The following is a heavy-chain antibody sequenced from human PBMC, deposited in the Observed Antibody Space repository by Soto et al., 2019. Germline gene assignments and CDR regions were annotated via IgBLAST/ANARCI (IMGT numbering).Heavy chain of an antibody. CDR3: ATITGTTGPYGMDV. CDR2: INPNSGGT. CDR1: GYTFTAYY. J-gene: IGHJ6*02. Sequence: GASVKVSCKASGYTFTAYYMHWVRQAPGQGLEWVGWINPNSGGTNFAQKFQGWVTMTRDTSISTAYMELSRLKSDDTAVYYCATITGTTGPYGMDVWGQGTTVTVPS. D-gene: IGHD1-7*01. V-gene: IGHV1-2*04.